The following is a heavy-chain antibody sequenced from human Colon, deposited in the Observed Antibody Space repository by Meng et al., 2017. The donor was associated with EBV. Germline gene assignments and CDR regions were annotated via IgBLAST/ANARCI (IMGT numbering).Heavy chain of an antibody. CDR2: VYHTGST. Sequence: GQLAESGPGSVKPPGTLSLTCAVSGGPISSSHWWTWVRQSPGKGLEWIGEVYHTGSTKYNPSLKSRLTISVDKSKNQFSLNLTSVTAADTAVYYCARVWQSLTAFFDSWGQGTLVTVSS. J-gene: IGHJ4*02. D-gene: IGHD2-21*01. CDR1: GGPISSSHW. V-gene: IGHV4-4*03. CDR3: ARVWQSLTAFFDS.